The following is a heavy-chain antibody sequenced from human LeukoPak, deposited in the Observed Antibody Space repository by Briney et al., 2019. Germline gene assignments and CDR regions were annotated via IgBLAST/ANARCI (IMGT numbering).Heavy chain of an antibody. D-gene: IGHD1-26*01. V-gene: IGHV4-34*01. CDR1: GGSFSGYY. J-gene: IGHJ4*02. CDR2: INHSGST. CDR3: ARQVGATTYPDY. Sequence: SETLSLTCAVYGGSFSGYYWSWIRQPPGKGLEWIGEINHSGSTYYNPSLKSRVTISVDTSKNQFSLKLSSVTAADTAVYYCARQVGATTYPDYWGQGTLVTVSS.